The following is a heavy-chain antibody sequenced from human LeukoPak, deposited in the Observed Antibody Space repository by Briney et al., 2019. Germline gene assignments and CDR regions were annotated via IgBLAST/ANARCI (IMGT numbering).Heavy chain of an antibody. D-gene: IGHD2-2*01. CDR1: GYTFTSYG. V-gene: IGHV1-18*01. Sequence: GASVKVSCKASGYTFTSYGISWVRQAPGQGLEWMGWISAYNGNTNYAQKLQGRVTMTTDTSTSTAYMELRSLRSDDTAVYYCARIVVPAASNYYYGMDVWGQRTTVTVSS. CDR2: ISAYNGNT. CDR3: ARIVVPAASNYYYGMDV. J-gene: IGHJ6*02.